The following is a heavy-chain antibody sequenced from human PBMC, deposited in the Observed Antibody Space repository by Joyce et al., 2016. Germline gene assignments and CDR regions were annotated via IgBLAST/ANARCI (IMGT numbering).Heavy chain of an antibody. CDR1: GFTLSNYD. CDR3: ARDWGNSYYPAYDY. Sequence: EVQLVESGGGLVQPGGSLRLSCAASGFTLSNYDMHWVRQVKGKGLEWVSTICTVGDTYYPDSVKGRFTISRENAKNSLFLQMNSLRAEDTALYFCARDWGNSYYPAYDYWGQGTLVTVSS. D-gene: IGHD1-26*01. J-gene: IGHJ4*02. V-gene: IGHV3-13*01. CDR2: ICTVGDT.